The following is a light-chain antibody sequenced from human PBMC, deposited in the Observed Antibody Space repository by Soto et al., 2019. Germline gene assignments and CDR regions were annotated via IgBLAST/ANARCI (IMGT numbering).Light chain of an antibody. V-gene: IGKV1-33*01. CDR2: DAS. CDR3: QHYDNLLWT. J-gene: IGKJ1*01. CDR1: QDIGTY. Sequence: DIQMTQSPSSLSASVGDRVTNTCQASQDIGTYLNWYQQKPGKAPKLLIHDASNLETGVPSRFSGSGSGTDFSVTISSLQPDDFATYYCQHYDNLLWTFGPETKVDIK.